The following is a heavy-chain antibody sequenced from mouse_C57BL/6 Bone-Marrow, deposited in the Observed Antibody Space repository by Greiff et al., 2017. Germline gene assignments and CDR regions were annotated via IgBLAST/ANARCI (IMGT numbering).Heavy chain of an antibody. Sequence: VQLQQSGAELVRPGASVTLSCKASGYTFTDYEMHWVKQTPVHGLEWIGAIDPETGGTAYNQKFKGKAILTADKSSSTAYMELRSLTSEDSAVYYCTNYYGSSYPYYFDYWGKGTTLTVSS. J-gene: IGHJ2*01. CDR1: GYTFTDYE. D-gene: IGHD1-1*01. CDR3: TNYYGSSYPYYFDY. CDR2: IDPETGGT. V-gene: IGHV1-15*01.